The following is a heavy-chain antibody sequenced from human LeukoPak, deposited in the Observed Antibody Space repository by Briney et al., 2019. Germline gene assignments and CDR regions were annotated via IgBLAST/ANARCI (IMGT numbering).Heavy chain of an antibody. V-gene: IGHV1-2*02. Sequence: ASVKVSCKASGYTFTGYYMHWVRPAPGQGLEWMGWINPNSGGTNYAQKFQGRVTMTRDTSISTAYMELSRLRSDDTAVYYCARVVGAADAFDIWGQGTMVTVSS. D-gene: IGHD1-26*01. CDR2: INPNSGGT. J-gene: IGHJ3*02. CDR3: ARVVGAADAFDI. CDR1: GYTFTGYY.